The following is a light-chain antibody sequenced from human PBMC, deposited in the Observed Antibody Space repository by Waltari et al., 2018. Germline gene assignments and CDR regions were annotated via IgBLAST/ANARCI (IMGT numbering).Light chain of an antibody. V-gene: IGKV4-1*01. CDR2: WAS. J-gene: IGKJ1*01. CDR1: QSVLYNSNNKNY. Sequence: DIVMTQSPDSLAVSLGERATINCKSSQSVLYNSNNKNYLAWDQQKQGQPPKLLIYWASTRQSGVPARFSGGGSGTDFTLTISSLQAEDVAVYYCQQYYSSPRTFGQGTKVEIK. CDR3: QQYYSSPRT.